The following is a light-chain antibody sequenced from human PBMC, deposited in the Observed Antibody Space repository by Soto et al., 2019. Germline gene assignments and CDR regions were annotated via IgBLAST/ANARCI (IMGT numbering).Light chain of an antibody. J-gene: IGKJ1*01. CDR3: QQSNNCPML. Sequence: EMVMTQSPSTLSASAGDRATLSCQASQSVKTNLVWYQQKPVKAPRLLIYDATSWATGIPSRFSGSGSGTDFTLTISSLQSEDFAVYYCQQSNNCPMLFGQGTKVDIK. CDR1: QSVKTN. CDR2: DAT. V-gene: IGKV3-15*01.